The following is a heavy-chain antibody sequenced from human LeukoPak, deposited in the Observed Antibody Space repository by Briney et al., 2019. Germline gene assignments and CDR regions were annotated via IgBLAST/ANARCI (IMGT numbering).Heavy chain of an antibody. CDR3: AGDKYYYDSSAYYYFDY. J-gene: IGHJ4*02. D-gene: IGHD3-22*01. V-gene: IGHV4-4*07. CDR1: GGSISSYY. Sequence: SETLSLTCTVSGGSISSYYWSWIRQPAGKGLEWIGRIYTSGSTNYNPSLKSRVTMSVDTSKNQFSLKLSSVTAADTAVYYCAGDKYYYDSSAYYYFDYWGQGTLVTVSS. CDR2: IYTSGST.